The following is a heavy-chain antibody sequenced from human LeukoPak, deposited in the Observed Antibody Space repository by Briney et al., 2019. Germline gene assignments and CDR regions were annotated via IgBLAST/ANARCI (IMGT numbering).Heavy chain of an antibody. V-gene: IGHV4-39*01. CDR1: GGSISSSGNY. D-gene: IGHD6-19*01. CDR3: ATGGGIAVAHA. Sequence: SETLSLTCTVSGGSISSSGNYWVWIRQPPGKGLEWIASIYYSGTTYYNPSLKSRVTIFVDTSDKRFSLKLSSVTAADTAAYYCATGGGIAVAHAWGQGIVVTVSS. CDR2: IYYSGTT. J-gene: IGHJ4*02.